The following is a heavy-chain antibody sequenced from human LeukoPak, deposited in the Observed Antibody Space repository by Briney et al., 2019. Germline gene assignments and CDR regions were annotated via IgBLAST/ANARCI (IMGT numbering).Heavy chain of an antibody. V-gene: IGHV4-38-2*02. CDR2: IDRSGST. D-gene: IGHD5-18*01. CDR1: GYSISSGYY. J-gene: IGHJ4*02. CDR3: ARGPXXYXSY. Sequence: ETLXXTXSVSGYSISSGYYWGWVRQAPGEGLEWIGSIDRSGSTNYNPSLNSRVTISVENSKNQVCLTIKSVTATDTAVYYCARGPXXYXSYWGQGTLVIVSS.